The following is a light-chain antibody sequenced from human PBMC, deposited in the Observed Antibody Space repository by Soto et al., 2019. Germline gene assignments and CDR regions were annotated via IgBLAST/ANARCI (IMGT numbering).Light chain of an antibody. V-gene: IGLV1-44*01. CDR2: YNN. CDR3: AAWDEPPXRYV. CDR1: NSNISSNT. Sequence: QAILTQPPSESETPVQTVSISCSGSNSNISSNTVKWYQHLPVTDPKLLIYYNNQRPSGVPDRFSGSKSGTSASLAISGLQSEDESDYYCAAWDEPPXRYVVGTGTRVXVX. J-gene: IGLJ1*01.